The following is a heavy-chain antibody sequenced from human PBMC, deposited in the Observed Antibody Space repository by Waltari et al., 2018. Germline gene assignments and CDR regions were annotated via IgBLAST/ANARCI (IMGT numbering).Heavy chain of an antibody. J-gene: IGHJ5*02. CDR3: ARDRGLRGGYDS. CDR1: GFTFSSYSM. D-gene: IGHD5-12*01. Sequence: VQLVVSGGGLVKPGGSLSLSCSASGFTFSSYSMNWVRQAPGKGLEWIAEISHSGGSNYNPSLKSRVTISVDESKNQFSLKLTSITAADTAVYYCARDRGLRGGYDSWGQGMLVTVSS. CDR2: ISHSGGS. V-gene: IGHV4-4*02.